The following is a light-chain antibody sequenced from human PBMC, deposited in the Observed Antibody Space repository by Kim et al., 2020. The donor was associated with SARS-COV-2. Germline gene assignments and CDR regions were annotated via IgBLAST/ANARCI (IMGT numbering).Light chain of an antibody. J-gene: IGLJ1*01. Sequence: SITIPCTGTSSDVGSFNLVSWYQQHPGKAPKLRIYEVSKRPSGVSNRFSGSKSGNTASLTISGLQAEDEADYYCCSYAGSSTFYVFGTGTKVTVL. CDR1: SSDVGSFNL. CDR3: CSYAGSSTFYV. V-gene: IGLV2-23*02. CDR2: EVS.